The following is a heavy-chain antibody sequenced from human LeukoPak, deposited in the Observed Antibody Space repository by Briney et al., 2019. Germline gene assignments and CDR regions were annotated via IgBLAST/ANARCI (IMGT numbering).Heavy chain of an antibody. D-gene: IGHD5-24*01. V-gene: IGHV3-53*01. CDR3: ARLYNYGINY. CDR1: GFTVSSNY. CDR2: IYSGGST. Sequence: PGGSLRLSCVVSGFTVSSNYMTWVRQAPGEGLEWVSVIYSGGSTYYADSVKGRFSISRDNSKNTVHLQMNSLRAEDTAVYYCARLYNYGINYWGQGTLVTVSS. J-gene: IGHJ4*02.